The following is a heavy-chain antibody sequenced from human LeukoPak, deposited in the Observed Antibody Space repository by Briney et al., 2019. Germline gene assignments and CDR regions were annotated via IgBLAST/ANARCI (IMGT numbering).Heavy chain of an antibody. V-gene: IGHV1-69*05. Sequence: GASVKVSCKASGGTFSSYAISWVRQAPGQGLEWMGGIIPIFGTANYAQKFQGRVTITTDESTSTAYMALSSLRSEDTAVYYCARDRYSSSWYYLDYWGQGTLVTVSS. D-gene: IGHD6-13*01. CDR1: GGTFSSYA. J-gene: IGHJ4*02. CDR3: ARDRYSSSWYYLDY. CDR2: IIPIFGTA.